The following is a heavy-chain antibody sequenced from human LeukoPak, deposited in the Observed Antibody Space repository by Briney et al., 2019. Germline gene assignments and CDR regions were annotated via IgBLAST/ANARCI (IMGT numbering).Heavy chain of an antibody. D-gene: IGHD3-22*01. J-gene: IGHJ4*02. CDR1: GGSISSYY. CDR3: ARGIMAQYYYDSSGYSYYFDY. Sequence: PSETLSLTCTVSGGSISSYYWSWIRQPPGKGLEWIGYIYYSGSTNYNPSLKSRVTISVDTSKNQFSLKLSSVTAADTAVYYCARGIMAQYYYDSSGYSYYFDYWGQGTLVTVSS. V-gene: IGHV4-59*08. CDR2: IYYSGST.